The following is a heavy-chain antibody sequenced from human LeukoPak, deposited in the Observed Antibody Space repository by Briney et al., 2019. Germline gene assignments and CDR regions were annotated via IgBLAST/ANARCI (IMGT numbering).Heavy chain of an antibody. D-gene: IGHD4/OR15-4a*01. CDR3: AKDVGEGLWFDY. CDR1: GFTFSSYE. CDR2: ISSSGRTI. V-gene: IGHV3-48*03. J-gene: IGHJ4*02. Sequence: PGGSLRLSCAASGFTFSSYEMNWVRQAPGKGLEWVSYISSSGRTIYYADSVKGRFTISRDNSKNTLYLQMNSLRAEDTAVYYCAKDVGEGLWFDYWGQGTLVTVSS.